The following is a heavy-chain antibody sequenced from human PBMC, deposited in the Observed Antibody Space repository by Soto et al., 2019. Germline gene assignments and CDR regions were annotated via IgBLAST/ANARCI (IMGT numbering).Heavy chain of an antibody. D-gene: IGHD1-7*01. CDR1: GFTFSSYS. CDR3: ARDEAALELRTLPHDAFDI. J-gene: IGHJ3*02. CDR2: NSSSSSTI. Sequence: GGSLRLSCAASGFTFSSYSMNWVRQAPGKGLEWVSYNSSSSSTIYYADSVKGRFTISRDNAKNSLYLQMNSLRAEDTAVYYCARDEAALELRTLPHDAFDIWGQGTMVTVSS. V-gene: IGHV3-48*01.